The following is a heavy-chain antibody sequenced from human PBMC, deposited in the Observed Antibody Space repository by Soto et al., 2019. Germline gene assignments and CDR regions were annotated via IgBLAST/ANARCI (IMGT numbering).Heavy chain of an antibody. CDR1: GFSFGSYA. D-gene: IGHD3-3*01. J-gene: IGHJ4*02. CDR3: ARWSYLDY. CDR2: ISGSDGKT. Sequence: GGSLRLSCAASGFSFGSYALSWVRQAPGKGLEWVSTISGSDGKTFYADSVKGRLSISRDTSQNTLYLQMNSLRADDTAIYYCARWSYLDYWGQGTRVTVSS. V-gene: IGHV3-23*01.